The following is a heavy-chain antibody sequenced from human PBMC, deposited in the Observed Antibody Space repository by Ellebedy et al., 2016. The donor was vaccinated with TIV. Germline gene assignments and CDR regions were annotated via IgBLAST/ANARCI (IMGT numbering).Heavy chain of an antibody. CDR3: ARDCCTWRHFGY. J-gene: IGHJ4*02. Sequence: PGGSLRLSCEGSGFTVSSNYMSWVRQAPGKGLEWVSVIYSGGSTYYADSVKGRFTISRDNSKHTLYLQMNSLRAEDTAVYYCARDCCTWRHFGYWGQGTLVTVSS. D-gene: IGHD3-3*02. V-gene: IGHV3-66*01. CDR2: IYSGGST. CDR1: GFTVSSNY.